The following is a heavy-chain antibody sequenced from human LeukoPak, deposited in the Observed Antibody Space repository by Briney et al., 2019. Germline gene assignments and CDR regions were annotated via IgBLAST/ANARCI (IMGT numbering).Heavy chain of an antibody. Sequence: ASVTVSCTASGYTFTGYYMHWVRQAPGQGLEWMGWINPNSGGTNYAQKFQGRVTMTRVTSISTAYMELSRLRSDDTAVYYCARESDYDILTGYYDYWGQGTLVTVSS. V-gene: IGHV1-2*02. J-gene: IGHJ4*02. CDR2: INPNSGGT. CDR1: GYTFTGYY. D-gene: IGHD3-9*01. CDR3: ARESDYDILTGYYDY.